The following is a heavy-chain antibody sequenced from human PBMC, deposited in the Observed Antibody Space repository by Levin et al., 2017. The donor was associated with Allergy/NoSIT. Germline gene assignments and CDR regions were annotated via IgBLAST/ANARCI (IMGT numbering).Heavy chain of an antibody. V-gene: IGHV3-7*01. Sequence: GGSLRLSCAASGFTFSNYWMSWVRQAPGKGLEWVVNIKQDGSEKYYVDSLKGRFTISRDNAKNSLYLQMNSLRAEDTAVYYCAREYCTNGVCQAYFDYWGQGTLVTVSS. D-gene: IGHD2-8*01. CDR2: IKQDGSEK. CDR3: AREYCTNGVCQAYFDY. CDR1: GFTFSNYW. J-gene: IGHJ4*02.